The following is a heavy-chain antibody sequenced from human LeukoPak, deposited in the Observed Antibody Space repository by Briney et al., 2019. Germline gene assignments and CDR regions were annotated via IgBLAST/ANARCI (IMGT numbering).Heavy chain of an antibody. V-gene: IGHV1-2*02. Sequence: GASVKVSCKASGYTFTSYYMHWVRQAPGQGLEWMGWINPNSGGTNYAQKFQGRVTMTRDTSISTAYMELSRLRSDDTAVYYCARGYSGYALDAFDIWGQGTMVTVSS. D-gene: IGHD5-12*01. J-gene: IGHJ3*02. CDR1: GYTFTSYY. CDR3: ARGYSGYALDAFDI. CDR2: INPNSGGT.